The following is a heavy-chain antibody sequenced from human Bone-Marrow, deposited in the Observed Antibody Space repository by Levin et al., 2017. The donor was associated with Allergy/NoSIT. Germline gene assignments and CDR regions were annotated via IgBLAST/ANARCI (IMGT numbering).Heavy chain of an antibody. Sequence: GESLKISCEASGFIFRKYPMSWVRQAPGKGLEWVASISIGSGRGGTITDFADSVKGRFTISRDNSKNTLYLQMDSLRAEDTAIYFCAKEGDWYDVPSGSFTTFPYLDHWGQGTLVTVSS. J-gene: IGHJ4*02. CDR1: GFIFRKYP. CDR3: AKEGDWYDVPSGSFTTFPYLDH. V-gene: IGHV3-23*01. CDR2: ISIGSGRGGTIT. D-gene: IGHD3-3*01.